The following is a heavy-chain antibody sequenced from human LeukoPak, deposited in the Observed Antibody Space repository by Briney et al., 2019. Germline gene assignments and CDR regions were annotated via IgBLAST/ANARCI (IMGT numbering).Heavy chain of an antibody. V-gene: IGHV3-33*06. CDR3: AKDSSSWLDP. Sequence: GGSLRLSCAASAFTFSSYGMHWVRQAPGKGLEWAAIIWYDGSNKYYADSVKGRFTISRDNSKNTLYLQMNSLRAEDTAVYYCAKDSSSWLDPWGQGTLVTVSS. CDR1: AFTFSSYG. D-gene: IGHD6-13*01. J-gene: IGHJ5*02. CDR2: IWYDGSNK.